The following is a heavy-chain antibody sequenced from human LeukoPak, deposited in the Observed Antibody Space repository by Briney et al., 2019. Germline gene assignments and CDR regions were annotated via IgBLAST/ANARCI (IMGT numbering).Heavy chain of an antibody. CDR1: GFTFSSYW. D-gene: IGHD3-3*01. Sequence: GGSLRLSCAASGFTFSSYWMHWVRQAPGKGLVWVSRINTDGSSTSYADSVKGRFTISRDNAKNTLSLQMSSLTVEDTAVYYGAVSGMPVDYWGQGTLVTVSS. CDR3: AVSGMPVDY. CDR2: INTDGSST. V-gene: IGHV3-74*01. J-gene: IGHJ4*02.